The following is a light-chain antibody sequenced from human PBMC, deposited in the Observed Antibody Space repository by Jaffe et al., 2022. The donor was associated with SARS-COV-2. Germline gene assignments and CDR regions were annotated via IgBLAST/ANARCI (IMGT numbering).Light chain of an antibody. V-gene: IGLV2-14*01. CDR2: DVR. CDR3: YSYRNTNTLV. CDR1: SSDVGGYDF. Sequence: QSALTQPASVSGSPGQSITISCTGTSSDVGGYDFVSWYQQYPGKAPKLMIYDVRNRPSGVPDRFSGTKSGNTASLTISGLQAEDEADYYCYSYRNTNTLVFGGGTKLTVL. J-gene: IGLJ2*01.